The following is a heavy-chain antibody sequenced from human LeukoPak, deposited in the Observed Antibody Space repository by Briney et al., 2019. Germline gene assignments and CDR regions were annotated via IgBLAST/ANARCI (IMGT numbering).Heavy chain of an antibody. CDR3: ARGITGTTEFDP. Sequence: GGSLRLSCAASGFTFSSYAMHWVRQAPGKGLEWVAVISYDGSNKYYADSVKGRFTISRDSSKNTLYLQMNSLRAEDTAVYYCARGITGTTEFDPWGQGTLVTVSS. V-gene: IGHV3-30-3*01. D-gene: IGHD1-7*01. CDR2: ISYDGSNK. J-gene: IGHJ5*02. CDR1: GFTFSSYA.